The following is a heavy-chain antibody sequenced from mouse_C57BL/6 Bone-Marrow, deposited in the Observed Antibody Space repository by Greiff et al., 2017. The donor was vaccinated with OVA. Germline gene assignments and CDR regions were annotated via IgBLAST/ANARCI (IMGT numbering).Heavy chain of an antibody. J-gene: IGHJ4*01. CDR2: SRNKANDYTT. Sequence: EVQVVESGGGLVQSGRSLGLSCATSGFTFSDFYMEWVRQAPGKGLEWIAASRNKANDYTTEYSASVKGRFIVSRDTSQSILYLQMNALRAEDTAIYYCARDAKYYAMDYWGQGTSVTVSS. CDR3: ARDAKYYAMDY. V-gene: IGHV7-1*01. CDR1: GFTFSDFY.